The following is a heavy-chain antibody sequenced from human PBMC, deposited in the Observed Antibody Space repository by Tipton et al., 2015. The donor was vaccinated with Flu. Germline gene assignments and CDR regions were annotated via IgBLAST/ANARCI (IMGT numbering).Heavy chain of an antibody. V-gene: IGHV3-49*04. CDR3: TRDGGSGTYYYGSGSLYYFDY. CDR1: GFTFGDYA. J-gene: IGHJ4*02. D-gene: IGHD3-10*01. Sequence: SLRLSCTASGFTFGDYAMSWVRQAPGKGLEWVGFIRSKAYGGTTEYAASVKGRFTISRDDSKSIAYLQMNSLKTEDTAVYYCTRDGGSGTYYYGSGSLYYFDYWGQGTLATVSS. CDR2: IRSKAYGGTT.